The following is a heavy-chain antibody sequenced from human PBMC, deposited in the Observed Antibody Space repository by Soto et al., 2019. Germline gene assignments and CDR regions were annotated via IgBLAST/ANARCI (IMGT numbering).Heavy chain of an antibody. CDR1: GGSFSGYY. D-gene: IGHD3-3*01. CDR3: ARGMVLEWLSSFDY. V-gene: IGHV4-34*01. Sequence: QVQLQQWGAGLLKPSETLSLTCAVYGGSFSGYYWSWIRQPPGKGLEWIGEIKHSGSTNYNPSLKSRVTISVDTSKNQFSLKLSSVTAADTAVYYCARGMVLEWLSSFDYWGQGTLVTVSS. J-gene: IGHJ4*02. CDR2: IKHSGST.